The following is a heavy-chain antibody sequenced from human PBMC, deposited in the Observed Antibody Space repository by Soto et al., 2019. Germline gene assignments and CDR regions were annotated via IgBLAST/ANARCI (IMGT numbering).Heavy chain of an antibody. D-gene: IGHD6-13*01. CDR2: ISYGGDNK. J-gene: IGHJ4*02. V-gene: IGHV3-30*09. Sequence: GGSLRLSCAASGFIFSDYAMHWVRQAPGKGLEWVAFISYGGDNKYYADSVRGRFAISRDNLKNTLDLQMNSLNPEDTAVYHCAKARHSTSWYGLEADLWGQGTLVTVSS. CDR1: GFIFSDYA. CDR3: AKARHSTSWYGLEADL.